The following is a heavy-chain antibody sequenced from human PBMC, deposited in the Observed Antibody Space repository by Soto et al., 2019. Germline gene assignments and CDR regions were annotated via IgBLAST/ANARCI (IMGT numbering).Heavy chain of an antibody. J-gene: IGHJ4*02. CDR3: AKDLYDYICGSYRQQPPY. CDR2: ISGSGDNT. Sequence: GGSLRLSCAASGFTFSSYAMSWVRQAPGKGLEWVSAISGSGDNTYYADSVKGRFTISRDNSKNTLYLQMNSLRAEDTAVYYCAKDLYDYICGSYRQQPPYSGQGALVTGSS. V-gene: IGHV3-23*01. D-gene: IGHD3-16*02. CDR1: GFTFSSYA.